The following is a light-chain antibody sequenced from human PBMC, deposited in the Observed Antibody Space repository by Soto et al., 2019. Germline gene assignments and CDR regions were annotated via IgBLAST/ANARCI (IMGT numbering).Light chain of an antibody. CDR3: SSRSTSSTRV. J-gene: IGLJ1*01. CDR2: DVS. Sequence: QSVLTQPASVSGSPGQSITISCTGTSSDVGGYNSVSWYQQHPGKAPKPMIYDVSNRPSGVSNRFSGSKSGNTASLTISGLRAEDEAEYYCSSRSTSSTRVFGTGTQLTVL. V-gene: IGLV2-14*01. CDR1: SSDVGGYNS.